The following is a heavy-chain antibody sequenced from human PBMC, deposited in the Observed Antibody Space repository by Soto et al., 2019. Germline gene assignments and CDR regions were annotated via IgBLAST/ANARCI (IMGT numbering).Heavy chain of an antibody. D-gene: IGHD3-3*01. CDR3: AREESICGVVMDNRFDP. J-gene: IGHJ5*02. Sequence: ASVKVSCKASGYTFTSSYMHWVRHAPGQGLEWMGIINPSGGSTSYAQKFQGRVTMTRDTSTSTVYMELSSLRSEDTAVYYCAREESICGVVMDNRFDPWGQGTLVTVSS. CDR2: INPSGGST. CDR1: GYTFTSSY. V-gene: IGHV1-46*01.